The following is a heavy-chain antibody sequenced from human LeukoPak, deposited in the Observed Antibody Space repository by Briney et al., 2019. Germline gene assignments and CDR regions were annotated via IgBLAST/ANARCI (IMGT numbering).Heavy chain of an antibody. V-gene: IGHV7-4-1*02. D-gene: IGHD1-7*01. CDR2: INTNTGNP. J-gene: IGHJ4*02. Sequence: GASVKVSCKASGYTFTSYAMNWVRQAPGQGLEWMGWINTNTGNPTYAQGFTGRFVFSLDTSVSTAYLQISSLKAEDTAVYYCARVVERHWNYEEWDYWGQGTLVTVSS. CDR3: ARVVERHWNYEEWDY. CDR1: GYTFTSYA.